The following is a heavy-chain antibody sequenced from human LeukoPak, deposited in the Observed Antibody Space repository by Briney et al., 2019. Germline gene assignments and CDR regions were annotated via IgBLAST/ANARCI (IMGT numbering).Heavy chain of an antibody. CDR1: GGSISSSSYF. Sequence: ASETLSLTCTVSGGSISSSSYFWGWIRQPPGKGLEWIGTIYYSGTTYYNPSLKSRVTISVDTSKNQFSLKLNSVTAADTAMYYCASYYGDYQNYFDYWGQGTLVTVSS. J-gene: IGHJ4*02. CDR3: ASYYGDYQNYFDY. CDR2: IYYSGTT. D-gene: IGHD4-17*01. V-gene: IGHV4-39*07.